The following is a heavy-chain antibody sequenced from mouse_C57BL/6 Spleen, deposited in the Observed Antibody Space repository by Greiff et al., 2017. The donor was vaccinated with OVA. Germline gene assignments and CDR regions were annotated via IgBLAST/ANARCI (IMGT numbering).Heavy chain of an antibody. V-gene: IGHV1-50*01. CDR3: ARGGLTTYGNPYYFDY. D-gene: IGHD2-1*01. J-gene: IGHJ2*01. CDR2: IDPSDSYT. CDR1: GYTFTSYW. Sequence: QVQLQQPGAELVKPGASVKLSCKASGYTFTSYWMQWVKQRPGQGLEWIGEIDPSDSYTNYNQKFKGKATLTVDTSSSTAYMQLSSLTSEDSAVYYCARGGLTTYGNPYYFDYWGQGTTLTVSS.